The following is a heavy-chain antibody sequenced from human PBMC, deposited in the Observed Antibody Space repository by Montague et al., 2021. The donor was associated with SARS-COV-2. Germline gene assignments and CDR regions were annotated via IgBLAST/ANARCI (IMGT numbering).Heavy chain of an antibody. CDR2: IYYGGST. J-gene: IGHJ6*03. V-gene: IGHV4-31*03. D-gene: IGHD4-23*01. CDR3: ASTYGGNLGYYYYYMDV. CDR1: GGSISSGGYY. Sequence: TLSLTCTVPGGSISSGGYYWSWIRQHPGKGLEWIGYIYYGGSTYYNPSLKSRVTISVDTSKNQFSLKLSSVTAADTAVYYCASTYGGNLGYYYYYMDVWGKGTTVTVSS.